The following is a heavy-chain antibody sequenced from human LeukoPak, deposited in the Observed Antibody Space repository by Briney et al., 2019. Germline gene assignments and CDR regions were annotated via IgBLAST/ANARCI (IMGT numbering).Heavy chain of an antibody. CDR2: IIPILGIA. D-gene: IGHD5-24*01. Sequence: SVKVSCKASLGTFSRYAISWVRQAPGQERDWMGRIIPILGIANYAQKFQRRVTITADKSTSTAYMELSSLRSEDTAVYYCARSKRRDGYNHHYYGRDVWGQGNTVTVSS. CDR3: ARSKRRDGYNHHYYGRDV. CDR1: LGTFSRYA. J-gene: IGHJ6*02. V-gene: IGHV1-69*04.